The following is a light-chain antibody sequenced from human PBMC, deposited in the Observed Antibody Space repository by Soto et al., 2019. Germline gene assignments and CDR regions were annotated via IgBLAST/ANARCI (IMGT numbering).Light chain of an antibody. Sequence: QSALTQPASLSGSPGQSITISCTGTSSDIGSYNYVSWYQQHPGKAPKLMIFDVSYRPSGISDRFSGSKSGNTASLTISGLQPEDAADYYCSSYGASSTLFGGGTQLTVL. CDR3: SSYGASSTL. CDR1: SSDIGSYNY. V-gene: IGLV2-14*03. CDR2: DVS. J-gene: IGLJ2*01.